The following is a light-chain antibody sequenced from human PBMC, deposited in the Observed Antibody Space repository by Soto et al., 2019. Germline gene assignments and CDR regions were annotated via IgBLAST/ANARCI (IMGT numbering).Light chain of an antibody. CDR1: QSLLHITGETF. CDR2: EVS. Sequence: DVVMTQTPLSLSVAPGQPASISCKSSQSLLHITGETFLFWYLQKPGQSPQLLIYEVSTRVSGVPDRFSGSGSGTAFTLEISRVETDDVGIYYCMQSTRLPPTFGQGTRLGIE. V-gene: IGKV2D-29*02. CDR3: MQSTRLPPT. J-gene: IGKJ5*01.